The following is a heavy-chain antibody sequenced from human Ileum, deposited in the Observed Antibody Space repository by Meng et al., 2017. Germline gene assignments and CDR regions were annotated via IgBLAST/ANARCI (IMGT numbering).Heavy chain of an antibody. CDR2: AST. CDR1: GGSVSSDGFQ. Sequence: QGQLPESGPGLVRPAETLSLTCTVSGGSVSSDGFQWGWVRQPPGKGLEWIGYASTNYNPSLKSRVTISLDTSKNQFSLELSSVTAADTAVYYCARDHWGSLDYWGQGILVTVSS. V-gene: IGHV4-61*08. J-gene: IGHJ4*02. D-gene: IGHD7-27*01. CDR3: ARDHWGSLDY.